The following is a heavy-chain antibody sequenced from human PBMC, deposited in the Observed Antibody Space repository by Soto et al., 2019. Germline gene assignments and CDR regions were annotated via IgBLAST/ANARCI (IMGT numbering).Heavy chain of an antibody. J-gene: IGHJ4*02. Sequence: QVRLQESGPRVVRPSQTLSLTCSVSGASINRGDYYWSWIRQSPGRGLEWIGSIYYSGDTNSNPSLGSRVTMSVETWKNQFFLDLHSVAAADAAVYFCAREGGYIVQVPYSWGQGILITFSS. CDR1: GASINRGDYY. CDR3: AREGGYIVQVPYS. D-gene: IGHD2-15*01. V-gene: IGHV4-30-4*01. CDR2: IYYSGDT.